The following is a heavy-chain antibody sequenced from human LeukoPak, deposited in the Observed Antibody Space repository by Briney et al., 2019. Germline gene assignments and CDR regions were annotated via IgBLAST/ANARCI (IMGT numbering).Heavy chain of an antibody. D-gene: IGHD2-15*01. V-gene: IGHV3-21*01. J-gene: IGHJ4*02. Sequence: GGSLRLSCAASGFTFSSYSMNWDRQAPGKGLEWVSSISSSSTYIYYADSVKGRFTISRDNAKNSLYLQMNSLRAEDTAVYYCARERCSGGSCFSNSDYWGQGTLVTVSS. CDR3: ARERCSGGSCFSNSDY. CDR1: GFTFSSYS. CDR2: ISSSSTYI.